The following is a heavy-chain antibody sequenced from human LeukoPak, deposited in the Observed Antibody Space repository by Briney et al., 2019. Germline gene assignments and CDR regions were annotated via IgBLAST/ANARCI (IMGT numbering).Heavy chain of an antibody. V-gene: IGHV4-34*01. CDR2: INHSGST. CDR3: ARSGTVDYYYYGMDV. D-gene: IGHD3-10*01. J-gene: IGHJ6*02. Sequence: SETLSLTCAVYGGSFSGYYWSWIRQPPGKGLEWIGEINHSGSTNHNPSLKSRVTISVDTSKNQFSLKLSSVTAADTAVYYCARSGTVDYYYYGMDVWGQGTTVTVSS. CDR1: GGSFSGYY.